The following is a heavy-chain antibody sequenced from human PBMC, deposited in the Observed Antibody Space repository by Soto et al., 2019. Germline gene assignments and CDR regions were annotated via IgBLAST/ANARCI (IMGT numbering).Heavy chain of an antibody. CDR2: IRSKANSYAT. CDR3: AKGYYYDSSGYYLYFQH. CDR1: GFTFSGSA. V-gene: IGHV3-73*01. D-gene: IGHD3-22*01. Sequence: GGSLRLSCAASGFTFSGSAMHWVRQASGKGLEWVGRIRSKANSYATAYAASVKGRFTISRDDSKNTLYLQMNSLRAEDTAVYYCAKGYYYDSSGYYLYFQHWGQGTLVTVSS. J-gene: IGHJ1*01.